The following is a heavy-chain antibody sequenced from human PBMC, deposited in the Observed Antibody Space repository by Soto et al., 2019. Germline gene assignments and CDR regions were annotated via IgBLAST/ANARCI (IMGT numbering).Heavy chain of an antibody. CDR2: IYYSGST. D-gene: IGHD5-12*01. Sequence: PSETLSLTCTVSVGSISSYYWSWIRQPPGKGLEWIGYIYYSGSTNYNPSLKSRVTISVDTSKNQFSLKLSSVTAADTAVYYCARDPGGYSGYDLGAFDYWGQGTLVTVSS. V-gene: IGHV4-59*01. J-gene: IGHJ4*02. CDR3: ARDPGGYSGYDLGAFDY. CDR1: VGSISSYY.